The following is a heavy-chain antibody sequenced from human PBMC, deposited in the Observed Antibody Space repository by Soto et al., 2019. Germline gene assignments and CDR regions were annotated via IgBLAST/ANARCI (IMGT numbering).Heavy chain of an antibody. V-gene: IGHV3-23*01. CDR1: GFTFSSYA. CDR2: ISGSGGST. J-gene: IGHJ4*02. CDR3: AREKELLWFGELFPGSNFDY. Sequence: SLRLSCAASGFTFSSYAMSWVRQAPGKGLEWVSAISGSGGSTYYADSVKGRFTISRDNSKNTLYLQMNSLRAEDTAVYYCAREKELLWFGELFPGSNFDYWGQGTLVTVSS. D-gene: IGHD3-10*01.